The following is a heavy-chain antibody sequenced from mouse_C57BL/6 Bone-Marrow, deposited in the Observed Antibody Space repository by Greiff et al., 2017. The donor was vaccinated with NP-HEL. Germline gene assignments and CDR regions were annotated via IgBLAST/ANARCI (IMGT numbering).Heavy chain of an antibody. CDR2: ISYDGSN. CDR1: GYSITSGYY. Sequence: DVKLVESGPGLVKPSQSLSLTCSVTGYSITSGYYWNWIRQFPGNKLEWMGYISYDGSNNYNPSLKNRISITRDTSKNQFFLKLNSVTTEDTATYYCARDLAFYYYGSSSFAYWGQGTLVTVSA. V-gene: IGHV3-6*01. J-gene: IGHJ3*01. D-gene: IGHD1-1*01. CDR3: ARDLAFYYYGSSSFAY.